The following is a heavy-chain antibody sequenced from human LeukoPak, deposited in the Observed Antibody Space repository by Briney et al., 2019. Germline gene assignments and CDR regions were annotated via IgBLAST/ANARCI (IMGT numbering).Heavy chain of an antibody. CDR1: GFTFSSYD. CDR2: ISTAGDT. V-gene: IGHV3-13*01. CDR3: ARAPHGDYFDY. J-gene: IGHJ4*02. D-gene: IGHD4-17*01. Sequence: PGGSLRLSCAASGFTFSSYDMPWVRQATGKGLEWVSAISTAGDTYYPGSVKGRFTISRENAKNSLYLQMNSLRAGDTAVYYCARAPHGDYFDYWGQGTLVTVSS.